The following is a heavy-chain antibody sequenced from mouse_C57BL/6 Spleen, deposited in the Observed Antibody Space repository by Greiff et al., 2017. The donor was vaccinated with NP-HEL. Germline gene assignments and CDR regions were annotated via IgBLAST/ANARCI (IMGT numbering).Heavy chain of an antibody. CDR3: ARSGTGGFAY. D-gene: IGHD3-2*02. J-gene: IGHJ3*01. Sequence: QVQLKESGAELVRPGASVKLSCKASGYTFTDYYINWVKQRPGQGLEWIARIYPGSGNTYYNEKFKGKATLTAEKSSSTAYMQLSSLTSEDSAVYFCARSGTGGFAYWGQGTLVTVSA. V-gene: IGHV1-76*01. CDR1: GYTFTDYY. CDR2: IYPGSGNT.